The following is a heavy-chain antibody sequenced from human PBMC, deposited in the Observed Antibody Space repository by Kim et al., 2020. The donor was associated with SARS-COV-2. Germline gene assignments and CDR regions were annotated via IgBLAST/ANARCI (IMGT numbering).Heavy chain of an antibody. Sequence: GGSLRLSCAASGFTFSSYEMNWVRQAPGKGLEWVSYISSSGSTIYYADSVKGRFTISRDNAKNSLYLQMNSLRAEDTAVYYCVRGVVGDWGGVWFDPWGQGTLVTVSS. D-gene: IGHD1-26*01. V-gene: IGHV3-48*03. J-gene: IGHJ5*02. CDR3: VRGVVGDWGGVWFDP. CDR2: ISSSGSTI. CDR1: GFTFSSYE.